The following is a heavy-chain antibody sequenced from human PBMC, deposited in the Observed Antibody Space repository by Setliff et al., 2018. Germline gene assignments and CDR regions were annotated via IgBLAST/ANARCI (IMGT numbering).Heavy chain of an antibody. CDR3: ARDVFDFRTGQADP. CDR1: GFTFSPYA. V-gene: IGHV3-7*01. Sequence: PGGSLRLSCAASGFTFSPYAMSWVRQAPGKGLEWVANINQGGGAQFYVDSVKGRFTISRDNAKNSLYLQMSSLRAEDTAVCYCARDVFDFRTGQADPWGQGTLVTVSS. CDR2: INQGGGAQ. J-gene: IGHJ5*02. D-gene: IGHD3-3*01.